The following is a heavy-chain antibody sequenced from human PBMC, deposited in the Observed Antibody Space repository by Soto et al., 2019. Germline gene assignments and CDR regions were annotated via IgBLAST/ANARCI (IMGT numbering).Heavy chain of an antibody. CDR1: GFTFSSYE. CDR3: ARDYDSSVDAFDI. V-gene: IGHV3-48*03. D-gene: IGHD3-22*01. J-gene: IGHJ3*02. CDR2: ISSSGTTI. Sequence: EVQLVESGGNLVQPGGSLRLSCAASGFTFSSYEMNWVRQAPGKGLEWISYISSSGTTIYYADSVKGRFTISRDNAKNSLYLQLNSLRAEDTALYYCARDYDSSVDAFDIWGQGTMVTVSS.